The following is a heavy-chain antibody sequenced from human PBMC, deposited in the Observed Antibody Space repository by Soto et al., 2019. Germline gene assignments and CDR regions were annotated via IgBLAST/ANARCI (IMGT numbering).Heavy chain of an antibody. CDR1: GFAFSIYS. J-gene: IGHJ4*02. D-gene: IGHD3-3*01. CDR2: ISGSSSDI. V-gene: IGHV3-21*01. CDR3: ARDHGD. Sequence: EVQLVESGGGLVKPGGSLRLSCAASGFAFSIYSLNWVRQAPGKGLEWVSSISGSSSDIYYADSVKGRFTISRDNAKHSLYLQMNSLRAGDTAVYYCARDHGDWGQGTLLTVSS.